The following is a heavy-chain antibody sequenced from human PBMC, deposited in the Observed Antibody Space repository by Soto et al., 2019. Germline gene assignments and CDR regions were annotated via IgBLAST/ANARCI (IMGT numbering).Heavy chain of an antibody. CDR3: AKDPGGLQLWDFFGS. D-gene: IGHD5-18*01. CDR2: MSYDGSHK. V-gene: IGHV3-30*18. Sequence: GGSLRLSCAASGFTFSSNGMHWVRQAPGKGLEWVAVMSYDGSHKYYADSVKGRFTISRDNSKNTLYLQMNSLRAEDTALYYCAKDPGGLQLWDFFGSWGQGTLVTVSS. J-gene: IGHJ4*02. CDR1: GFTFSSNG.